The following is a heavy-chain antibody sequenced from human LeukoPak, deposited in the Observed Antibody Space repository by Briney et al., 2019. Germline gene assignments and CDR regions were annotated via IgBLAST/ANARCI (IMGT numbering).Heavy chain of an antibody. J-gene: IGHJ5*02. CDR3: ARHDCSGGACSLGWFDP. V-gene: IGHV4-59*08. CDR2: IYYSGTT. CDR1: GGSISSNY. Sequence: KPSETLSLTCTVSGGSISSNYWSWVRQPPGKGLEWIGYIYYSGTTNYNPSLKSRVTMSLDTSKNQFSLKLSSVTAADTAVYYCARHDCSGGACSLGWFDPWGQGIVVTVSS. D-gene: IGHD2-15*01.